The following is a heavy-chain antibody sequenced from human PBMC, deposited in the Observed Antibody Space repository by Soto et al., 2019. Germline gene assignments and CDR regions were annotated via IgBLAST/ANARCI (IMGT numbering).Heavy chain of an antibody. Sequence: GGSLRLSCAASGFTFSSYEMNWVRQAPGKGLEWVSYISSSGSTIYYADSVKGRFTISRDNAKNSLYLQMNSLRAEDTAVYYCARAQYSSGWYGPTFDYWGKGTLVTVS. CDR2: ISSSGSTI. CDR1: GFTFSSYE. V-gene: IGHV3-48*03. CDR3: ARAQYSSGWYGPTFDY. J-gene: IGHJ4*02. D-gene: IGHD6-19*01.